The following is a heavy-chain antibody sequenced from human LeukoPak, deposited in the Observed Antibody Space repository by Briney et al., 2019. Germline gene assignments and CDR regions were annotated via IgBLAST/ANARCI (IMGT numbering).Heavy chain of an antibody. V-gene: IGHV1-46*01. CDR3: ARVVHYSGTSDQYTGGWYYFDF. CDR2: INPSGGST. D-gene: IGHD3-10*01. J-gene: IGHJ4*02. CDR1: GYTFTSYY. Sequence: ASVKVSCKASGYTFTSYYMHWVRQAPGQGLEWMGIINPSGGSTSYAQKFQGRVTMTRDTSTSTVYMELSSLRSEDTAVYYCARVVHYSGTSDQYTGGWYYFDFWGQGTLVTVSS.